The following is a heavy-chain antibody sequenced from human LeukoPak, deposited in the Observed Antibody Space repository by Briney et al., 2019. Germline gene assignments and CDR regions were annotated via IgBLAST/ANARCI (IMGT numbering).Heavy chain of an antibody. J-gene: IGHJ4*02. CDR2: INPNSGGT. CDR3: AREFGIAAAGTYSSDY. V-gene: IGHV1-2*02. Sequence: ASVKVSCKASGYTFTGYYMHRVRQAPGQGLEWMGWINPNSGGTNYAQKFQGRVTMTRDTSISTAYMELSRLRSDDTAVYYCAREFGIAAAGTYSSDYWGQGTLVTVSS. D-gene: IGHD6-13*01. CDR1: GYTFTGYY.